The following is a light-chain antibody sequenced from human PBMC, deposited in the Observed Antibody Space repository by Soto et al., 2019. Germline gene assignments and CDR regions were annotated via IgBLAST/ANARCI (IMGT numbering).Light chain of an antibody. J-gene: IGKJ2*01. Sequence: EIVLTQSTGTLSLSPGESATLSCRASQTVISSYLAWYQQRSGQAPRLLIFGASTRATGTPDRFSGSGSGTDFTLTISRVEPEDFAMYYCQQYSRSPPMYTFGQGTKLEIK. CDR3: QQYSRSPPMYT. V-gene: IGKV3-20*01. CDR2: GAS. CDR1: QTVISSY.